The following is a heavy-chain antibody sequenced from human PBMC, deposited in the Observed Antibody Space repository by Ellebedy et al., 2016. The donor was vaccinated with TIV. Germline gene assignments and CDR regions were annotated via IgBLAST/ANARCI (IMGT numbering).Heavy chain of an antibody. J-gene: IGHJ3*02. Sequence: GESLKISCAASGFTFSSYAMSWVRQAPGKGLEWVSAISGSGGSTYYADSVKGRFTISRDNSKNTLYLQMNSLRAKDTAVYYCAKVYDAFDIWGQGTMVTVSS. CDR3: AKVYDAFDI. CDR1: GFTFSSYA. V-gene: IGHV3-23*01. CDR2: ISGSGGST. D-gene: IGHD5/OR15-5a*01.